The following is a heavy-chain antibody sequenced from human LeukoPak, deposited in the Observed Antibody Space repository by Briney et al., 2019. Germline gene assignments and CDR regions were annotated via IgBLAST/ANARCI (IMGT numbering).Heavy chain of an antibody. V-gene: IGHV3-9*01. CDR1: GFTFDDYA. D-gene: IGHD3-10*01. Sequence: GRSLRLSCAASGFTFDDYAMHWVPQAPGKGLEWVSGISWNSGSIGYADSVKGRFAISRDNAKNSLYLQMNSLRAEDTALYYCAKDTMVRGVIPSNPNYWGQGTLVTVSS. J-gene: IGHJ4*02. CDR2: ISWNSGSI. CDR3: AKDTMVRGVIPSNPNY.